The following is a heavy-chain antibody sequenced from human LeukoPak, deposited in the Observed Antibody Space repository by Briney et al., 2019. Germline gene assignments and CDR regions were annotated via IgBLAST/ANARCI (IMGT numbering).Heavy chain of an antibody. CDR2: IYTSGST. J-gene: IGHJ4*02. CDR3: ARDTERGYGDYYFDY. Sequence: SETLSLTCTVSGGSISSGSYYWSWIRQPAGKGLEWIGRIYTSGSTNYNPSLKSRVTISVDTSKNQFSLKLSSVTAADTAVYYCARDTERGYGDYYFDYWGQGTLVTVSS. D-gene: IGHD4-17*01. CDR1: GGSISSGSYY. V-gene: IGHV4-61*02.